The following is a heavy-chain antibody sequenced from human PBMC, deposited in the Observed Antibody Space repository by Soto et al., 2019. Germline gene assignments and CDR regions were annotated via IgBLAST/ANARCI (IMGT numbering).Heavy chain of an antibody. V-gene: IGHV4-34*01. CDR3: ARGRDYGDYADY. CDR2: INHSGST. J-gene: IGHJ4*02. D-gene: IGHD4-17*01. CDR1: GGSFSGYY. Sequence: SETLSLTCAVYGGSFSGYYWSWIRQPPGKGLEWIGEINHSGSTNYNPSLESRVTISVDTSKNQFSLKLSSVTAADTAVYYCARGRDYGDYADYWGQGTLVTVSS.